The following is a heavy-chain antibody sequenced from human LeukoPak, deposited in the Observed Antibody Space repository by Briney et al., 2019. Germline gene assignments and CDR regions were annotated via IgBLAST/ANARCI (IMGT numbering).Heavy chain of an antibody. CDR2: INGNGDKT. CDR3: ARIGMENFYDL. D-gene: IGHD2/OR15-2a*01. V-gene: IGHV3-64*02. Sequence: PGGSLRLSCAASGLTFSGFCMPWIRQAPGRGLEYVSAINGNGDKTFYTDSVRGRFTIFRDNSKNTLFLQMGSLRGEDTALYFCARIGMENFYDLWGQGTLVTVSS. CDR1: GLTFSGFC. J-gene: IGHJ5*02.